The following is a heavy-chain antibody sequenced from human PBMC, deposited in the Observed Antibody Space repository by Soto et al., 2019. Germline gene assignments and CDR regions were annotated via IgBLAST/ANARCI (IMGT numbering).Heavy chain of an antibody. J-gene: IGHJ4*02. CDR3: ATCLLGYCSGGSCYSDS. CDR1: AYTFTNYA. CDR2: ISGDNGNT. D-gene: IGHD2-15*01. Sequence: QVQLVQSGAEVKKPGASVRVSCQTSAYTFTNYAVSWVRQAPGQGLEWMGWISGDNGNTIYAQKYQGRVTMTTDTSTRKAYTELRSMGSDDTAVYYCATCLLGYCSGGSCYSDSWGQGTLVTVSS. V-gene: IGHV1-18*01.